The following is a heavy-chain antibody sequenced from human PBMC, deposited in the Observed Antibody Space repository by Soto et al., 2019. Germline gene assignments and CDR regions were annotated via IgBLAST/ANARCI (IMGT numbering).Heavy chain of an antibody. J-gene: IGHJ4*02. Sequence: PGXSLRLSCAASGFSVSSNYMSWFRQAPVKGLEWVSVIYSGGSTYYADSVKGRFTISRDNSKNTLYLQMNSLRAEDTAVYYCARASDRTGHDYWGQGTLVTVSS. CDR3: ARASDRTGHDY. D-gene: IGHD3-9*01. V-gene: IGHV3-66*01. CDR1: GFSVSSNY. CDR2: IYSGGST.